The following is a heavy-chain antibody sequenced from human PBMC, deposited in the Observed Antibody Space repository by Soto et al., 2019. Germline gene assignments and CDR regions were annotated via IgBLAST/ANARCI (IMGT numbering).Heavy chain of an antibody. J-gene: IGHJ5*02. CDR2: IYWDDDK. Sequence: QITLKESGPTLVKPTQTLTLTCTFSGFSLSTSGVGVGWIRQPPGKALEWLALIYWDDDKRYSPSLKSRLTITKRTSKNQVVITMPNMDPVDTATYYCAHRPVTIFGVVTPGGWFDPWGQGTLVTVSS. V-gene: IGHV2-5*02. D-gene: IGHD3-3*01. CDR3: AHRPVTIFGVVTPGGWFDP. CDR1: GFSLSTSGVG.